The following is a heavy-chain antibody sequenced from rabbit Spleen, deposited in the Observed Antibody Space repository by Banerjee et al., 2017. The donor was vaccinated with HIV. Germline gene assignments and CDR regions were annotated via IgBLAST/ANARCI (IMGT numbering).Heavy chain of an antibody. CDR2: IDAGSSGNT. V-gene: IGHV1S45*01. Sequence: QEQLVESGGGLVQPEGSLTLTCKASGLDFTNSYWICWVRQAPGKGLEWIACIDAGSSGNTYYASWARGRFTISKTSSTTVTLQMTSLTAADTATYFCARGDIYDGDDSYAFNLWGQGTLVTVS. J-gene: IGHJ4*01. CDR1: GLDFTNSYW. CDR3: ARGDIYDGDDSYAFNL. D-gene: IGHD6-1*01.